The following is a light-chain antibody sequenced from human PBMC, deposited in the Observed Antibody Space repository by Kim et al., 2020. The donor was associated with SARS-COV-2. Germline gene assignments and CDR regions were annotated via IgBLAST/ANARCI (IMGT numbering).Light chain of an antibody. CDR3: QQSYSTLWT. J-gene: IGKJ1*01. V-gene: IGKV1-39*01. Sequence: ASVGDRVTSTCRASQNISSYLTWYQQKPGKAPKLLIYAASSLQSRVPSRFSGSGSGTDFTLNISSLQPEDFATYYCQQSYSTLWTVGQGTKVDIK. CDR2: AAS. CDR1: QNISSY.